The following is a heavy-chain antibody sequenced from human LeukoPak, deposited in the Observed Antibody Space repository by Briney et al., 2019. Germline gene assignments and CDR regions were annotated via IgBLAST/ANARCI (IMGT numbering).Heavy chain of an antibody. D-gene: IGHD6-19*01. CDR3: ARDRGWDSNYHYYYMDV. CDR2: MYTSGST. CDR1: GGSINSYY. J-gene: IGHJ6*03. V-gene: IGHV4-4*07. Sequence: QTSETLSLTCTVSGGSINSYYWSWIRQPAGKGLEWIGRMYTSGSTNNNPSPKSRVTMSVDTSKNQFSLKLSSVTAADTAVYYCARDRGWDSNYHYYYMDVWGKGTTVTVSS.